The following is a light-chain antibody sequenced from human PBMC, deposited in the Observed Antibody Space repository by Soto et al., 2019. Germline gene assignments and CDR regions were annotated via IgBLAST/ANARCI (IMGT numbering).Light chain of an antibody. J-gene: IGLJ3*02. Sequence: QSVLTQPRSVSGSPGQSVTISCTGTNSDVGGYNFVSWYQQHPGKAPKLVILDVTKRPSGVPDRFSGSKSGNTASLTISGLQSEDEADYYCCSYAGSYNWVFGGGTTVTVL. CDR2: DVT. CDR3: CSYAGSYNWV. V-gene: IGLV2-11*01. CDR1: NSDVGGYNF.